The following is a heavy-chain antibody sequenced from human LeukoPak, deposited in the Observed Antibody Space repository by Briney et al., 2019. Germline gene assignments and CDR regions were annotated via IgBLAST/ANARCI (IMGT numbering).Heavy chain of an antibody. CDR1: GGSMTTYY. CDR2: IYYSGNT. D-gene: IGHD5-24*01. CDR3: ARYRRDGYNYRAFDI. Sequence: SETLSLTCTVSGGSMTTYYWSWIRQPPGKGLEWIGYIYYSGNTNYNPSLNSRVTISVDTSKNQFSLKLSSVTAADTAVYYCARYRRDGYNYRAFDIWGQGTMVTVSS. J-gene: IGHJ3*02. V-gene: IGHV4-59*08.